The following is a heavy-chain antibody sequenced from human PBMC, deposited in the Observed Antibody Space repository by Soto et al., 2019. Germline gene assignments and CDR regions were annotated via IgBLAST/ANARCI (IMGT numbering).Heavy chain of an antibody. J-gene: IGHJ4*02. CDR2: INAGNGNI. CDR1: GYTFTSSA. Sequence: QVQLAQSGAEVKKPGASVKVSCKASGYTFTSSAIHWVRQAPGQGLEWMGWINAGNGNIKHSQKVQHRVTITRDTSASTAYMELSSLRLEDTAVYYCARDGAVAGASTIVYWGQGTMVTVSS. CDR3: ARDGAVAGASTIVY. D-gene: IGHD6-19*01. V-gene: IGHV1-3*01.